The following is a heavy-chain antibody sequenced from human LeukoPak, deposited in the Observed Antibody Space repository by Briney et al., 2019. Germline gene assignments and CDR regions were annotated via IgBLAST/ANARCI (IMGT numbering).Heavy chain of an antibody. D-gene: IGHD1-26*01. CDR2: ISSSGSTI. CDR3: ARGGRSGSYRDY. Sequence: GGSLRLSCAASGFTFSSYEMNWVRQAPGKGLEWISYISSSGSTIYYADSVKGRFTISRDNAKNSLYLQMNSLRAEDTAVYYCARGGRSGSYRDYWGQGTLVTVSS. J-gene: IGHJ4*02. V-gene: IGHV3-48*03. CDR1: GFTFSSYE.